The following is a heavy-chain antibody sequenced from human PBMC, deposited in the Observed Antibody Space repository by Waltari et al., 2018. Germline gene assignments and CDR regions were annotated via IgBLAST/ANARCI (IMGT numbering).Heavy chain of an antibody. CDR3: ARGLVRSHDAFDI. Sequence: QVQLVQSGAEVKKPGSSVKVSCKASGGTFSSYAISWVRQAPGQGLEWMGGIIPILGIANYAQKLQGRVTMTTDTSTSTAYMELRSLRSDDTAVYYCARGLVRSHDAFDIWGQGTMVTVSS. D-gene: IGHD1-26*01. CDR1: GGTFSSYA. J-gene: IGHJ3*02. V-gene: IGHV1-69*10. CDR2: IIPILGIA.